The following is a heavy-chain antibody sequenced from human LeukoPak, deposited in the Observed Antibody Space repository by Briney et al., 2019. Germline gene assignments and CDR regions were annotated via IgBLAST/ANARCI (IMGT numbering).Heavy chain of an antibody. Sequence: PSETLSLTCTVSGGSISSSSYYWGWIRQPPGKGLEWIGSIYYSGSTYYNPSLKSRVTVSVDTSKNQFSLKLSSVTAADTAVYYCARRGPITMVRGVNARFDPWGQGTLVTVSS. CDR1: GGSISSSSYY. J-gene: IGHJ5*02. D-gene: IGHD3-10*01. CDR3: ARRGPITMVRGVNARFDP. CDR2: IYYSGST. V-gene: IGHV4-39*07.